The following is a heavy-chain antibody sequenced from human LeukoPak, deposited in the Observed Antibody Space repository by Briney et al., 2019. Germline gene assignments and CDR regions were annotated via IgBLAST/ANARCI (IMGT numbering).Heavy chain of an antibody. CDR1: GFTFSSYA. Sequence: GGSLRLSCAASGFTFSSYAMSWVRQAPGKGLEWVSAISGSGGRTYYADSVKGRFTISRDTSKHTMYLKINSLRAEDTAVHYCAKAPHDYGDYLAAFDIWGQGTMVTVSS. V-gene: IGHV3-23*01. CDR2: ISGSGGRT. CDR3: AKAPHDYGDYLAAFDI. J-gene: IGHJ3*02. D-gene: IGHD4-17*01.